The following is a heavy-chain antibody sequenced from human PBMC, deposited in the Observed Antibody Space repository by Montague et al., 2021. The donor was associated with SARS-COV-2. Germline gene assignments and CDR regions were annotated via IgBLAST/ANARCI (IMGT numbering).Heavy chain of an antibody. CDR2: KSHGGGT. D-gene: IGHD2-15*01. CDR3: ASHCGGGRCYFGMDV. CDR1: GGSFSSY. Sequence: SETLSLTCDVYGGSFSSYWSWIRQHPGRGLEWVGQKSHGGGTNYNPPLKSRVTISVDTSKNQVSLKQSCVTAADTAVYYCASHCGGGRCYFGMDVWGQGTTVTVSS. V-gene: IGHV4-34*01. J-gene: IGHJ6*02.